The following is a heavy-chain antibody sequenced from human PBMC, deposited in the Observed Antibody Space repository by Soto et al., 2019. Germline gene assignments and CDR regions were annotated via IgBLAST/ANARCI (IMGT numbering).Heavy chain of an antibody. V-gene: IGHV3-23*01. Sequence: GGSLRLSCAASGFTFSSYALTWVRQAPGKGLEWVSAISGNGGRISYADSVKGRFTISRDNSKNTLYLQLHSLRAENTAVYYCAKGLWFGELDYWGQGTLVTVSS. J-gene: IGHJ4*02. CDR1: GFTFSSYA. CDR3: AKGLWFGELDY. CDR2: ISGNGGRI. D-gene: IGHD3-10*01.